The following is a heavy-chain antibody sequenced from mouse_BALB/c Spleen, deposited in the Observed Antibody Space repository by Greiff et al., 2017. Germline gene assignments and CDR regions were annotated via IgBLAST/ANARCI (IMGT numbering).Heavy chain of an antibody. CDR3: ARSMITGYFDY. Sequence: EVKLVESGGGLVQPGGSRKLSCAASGFTFSSFGMHWVRQAPEKGLEWVAYISSGSSTIYYADTVKGRFTISRDNPKNTLFLQMTSLRSEDTAMYYCARSMITGYFDYWGQGTTRTVAS. CDR1: GFTFSSFG. J-gene: IGHJ2*01. D-gene: IGHD2-4*01. V-gene: IGHV5-17*02. CDR2: ISSGSSTI.